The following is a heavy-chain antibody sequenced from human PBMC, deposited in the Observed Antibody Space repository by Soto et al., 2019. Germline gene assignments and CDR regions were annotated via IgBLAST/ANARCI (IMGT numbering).Heavy chain of an antibody. J-gene: IGHJ6*02. V-gene: IGHV5-51*01. CDR1: RYSFSSYW. Sequence: GESLKISCKGFRYSFSSYWIGWVRQMPGKGLEWMGIIHPGDSDTRYNPSFQGQVTISADKSFSTAYVQWSSLKASDSAIYYCARFLYGTSSSSIFYYFYGIDVWGQGTTVTVS. CDR3: ARFLYGTSSSSIFYYFYGIDV. CDR2: IHPGDSDT. D-gene: IGHD6-6*01.